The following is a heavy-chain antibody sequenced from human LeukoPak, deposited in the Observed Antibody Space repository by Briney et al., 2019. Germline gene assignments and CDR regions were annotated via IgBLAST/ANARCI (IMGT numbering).Heavy chain of an antibody. D-gene: IGHD3-10*01. V-gene: IGHV1-2*06. CDR1: GYTFTGYY. CDR2: INPNTGGT. J-gene: IGHJ4*02. CDR3: ARAHYDSTSGSYYFDY. Sequence: ASVKVSCKASGYTFTGYYMNWVRQAPGQGLEWLGRINPNTGGTNFAQSFQGRVTMTRDTSITTAYMELSRLRSDDTAVYYCARAHYDSTSGSYYFDYWGQGTLVTVSS.